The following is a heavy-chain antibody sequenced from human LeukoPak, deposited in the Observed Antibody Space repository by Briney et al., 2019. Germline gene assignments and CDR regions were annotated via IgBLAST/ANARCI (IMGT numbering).Heavy chain of an antibody. J-gene: IGHJ4*02. CDR3: TSSPNYDSSGYGPN. V-gene: IGHV3-73*01. CDR2: IRSKANSYAT. CDR1: GVTFSGSA. D-gene: IGHD3-22*01. Sequence: GGSLKLSCAASGVTFSGSAMHWVRQASGEGLGWVGRIRSKANSYATAYAASVKGRFTISRDDSKNTAYLQMNSLKTEDTAVYYCTSSPNYDSSGYGPNWGQGTLVTVSS.